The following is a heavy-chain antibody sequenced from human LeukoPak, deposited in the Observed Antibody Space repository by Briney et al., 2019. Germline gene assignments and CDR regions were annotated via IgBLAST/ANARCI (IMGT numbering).Heavy chain of an antibody. D-gene: IGHD3-3*01. CDR1: GFTFSSYA. CDR3: AKDSNYDFWSGEQFDP. V-gene: IGHV3-23*01. CDR2: ISGSGGST. J-gene: IGHJ5*02. Sequence: GGSLRLSCAASGFTFSSYATSWVRQAPGKGLEWVSAISGSGGSTYYADSVKGRFTISRDNSKNTLYLQMNSLRAEDTAVYYCAKDSNYDFWSGEQFDPWGQGTLVTVSS.